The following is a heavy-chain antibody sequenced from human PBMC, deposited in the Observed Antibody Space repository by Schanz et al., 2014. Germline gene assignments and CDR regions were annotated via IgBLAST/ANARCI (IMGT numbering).Heavy chain of an antibody. D-gene: IGHD2-21*01. V-gene: IGHV3-72*01. CDR1: GFTFSDHF. CDR2: SRNKGHSYTS. Sequence: EVKLVESGGGLVQPGGSLRLSCAASGFTFSDHFMDWVRQAPGKGLEWVGHSRNKGHSYTSEYAASVKGRFTISRDESESSLYLQIDGLTAEDTAVYYGARENCCGKCAGFDYWGQGSLVTVSS. J-gene: IGHJ4*02. CDR3: ARENCCGKCAGFDY.